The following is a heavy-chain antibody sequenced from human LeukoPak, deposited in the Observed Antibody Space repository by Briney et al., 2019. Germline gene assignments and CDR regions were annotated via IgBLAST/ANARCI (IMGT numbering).Heavy chain of an antibody. Sequence: QPGGSLRLSCAASGFTFSASAMNWVRQAPAKGLEWVSSVNGGGSSTYYADCVKGRFTISRDNSKNTLYLQMNSLRAEDTAVYYCARDFVVRGGLDYFDYWGQGTLVTVSS. CDR2: VNGGGSST. D-gene: IGHD3-10*01. CDR3: ARDFVVRGGLDYFDY. V-gene: IGHV3-23*01. CDR1: GFTFSASA. J-gene: IGHJ4*02.